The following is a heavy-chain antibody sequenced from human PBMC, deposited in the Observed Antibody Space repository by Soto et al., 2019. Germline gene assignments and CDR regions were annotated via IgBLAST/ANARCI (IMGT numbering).Heavy chain of an antibody. CDR2: ISGSGGST. J-gene: IGHJ4*02. CDR3: AKDLDHFYYDSSGSPH. CDR1: GFTFSSYA. D-gene: IGHD3-22*01. Sequence: EVQLLESGGGLVQPGGSLRLSCAASGFTFSSYAMSWVRQAPGKGLEWGSAISGSGGSTYYADSVKGRFTISRDNSKNTLYLQMNSLRAEDTAVYYCAKDLDHFYYDSSGSPHWGQGTLVTVSS. V-gene: IGHV3-23*01.